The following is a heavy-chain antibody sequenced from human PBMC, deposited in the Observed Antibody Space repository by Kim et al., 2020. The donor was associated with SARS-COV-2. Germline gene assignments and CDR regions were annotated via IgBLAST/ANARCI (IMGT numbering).Heavy chain of an antibody. CDR3: ARGYYSSGYYYPFDAFDI. CDR1: GYSFTSYW. V-gene: IGHV5-51*01. J-gene: IGHJ3*02. D-gene: IGHD3-22*01. Sequence: GESLKISCKGSGYSFTSYWIGWVRQMPGKGLEWMGIIYPGDSDTRYSPSFQGQVTISADKSISTAYLQWSSLKASDTAMYYCARGYYSSGYYYPFDAFDIWGQGTMVTVSS. CDR2: IYPGDSDT.